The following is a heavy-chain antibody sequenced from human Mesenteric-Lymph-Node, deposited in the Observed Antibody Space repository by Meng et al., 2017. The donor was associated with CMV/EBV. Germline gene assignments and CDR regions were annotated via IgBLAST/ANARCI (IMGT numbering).Heavy chain of an antibody. CDR2: IYYTGST. Sequence: SETLSLTCIVSGDSLSGSTYYWSWIRQPPGKGLEWIGYIYYTGSTNYNPSLKGRVTISVDTSKNQFSLKLSSVTAADTAVYYCARDVSIVGATGNWFDPWGQGTLVTVSS. D-gene: IGHD1-26*01. V-gene: IGHV4-61*01. J-gene: IGHJ5*02. CDR1: GDSLSGSTYY. CDR3: ARDVSIVGATGNWFDP.